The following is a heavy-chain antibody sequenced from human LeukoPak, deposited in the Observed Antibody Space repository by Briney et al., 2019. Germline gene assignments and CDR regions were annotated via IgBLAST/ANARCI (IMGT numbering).Heavy chain of an antibody. CDR2: IKEDGSDI. CDR1: GFTFSSYW. D-gene: IGHD1-26*01. J-gene: IGHJ4*02. Sequence: GGSLRLSCAASGFTFSSYWMGWVRQAPGKGLEWVADIKEDGSDIYSVDSVKGRLTISRDNAKNSLYLQMNSLRAEDTAVYYCGRALYRGFDYWGQGTLVTVSS. CDR3: GRALYRGFDY. V-gene: IGHV3-7*01.